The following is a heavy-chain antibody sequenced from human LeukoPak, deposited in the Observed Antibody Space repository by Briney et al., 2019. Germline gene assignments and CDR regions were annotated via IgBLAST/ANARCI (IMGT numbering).Heavy chain of an antibody. CDR1: GGSFSGYY. CDR3: ARVAYYDILTGYPHNWFDP. V-gene: IGHV4-30-4*08. J-gene: IGHJ5*02. Sequence: SETLSLTCAVYGGSFSGYYWSWIRQPPGKGLEWIGYIYYSGSTYYNPSLKSRVTISVDTSKNQFSLKLSSVTAADTAVYYCARVAYYDILTGYPHNWFDPWGQGTLVTVSS. D-gene: IGHD3-9*01. CDR2: IYYSGST.